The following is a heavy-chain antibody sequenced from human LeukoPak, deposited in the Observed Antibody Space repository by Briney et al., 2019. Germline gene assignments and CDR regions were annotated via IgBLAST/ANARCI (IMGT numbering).Heavy chain of an antibody. V-gene: IGHV4-4*07. CDR1: GGSISSYY. Sequence: SETLSLTCTVSGGSISSYYWTWIRQPAGKGLEWIGRISTSGNTNYTPSLKSRVTMSVDTSRNQFSLKLTSVTAADAAVYYCARGEGNYFDYWGQGALDTVSS. CDR3: ARGEGNYFDY. CDR2: ISTSGNT. J-gene: IGHJ4*02.